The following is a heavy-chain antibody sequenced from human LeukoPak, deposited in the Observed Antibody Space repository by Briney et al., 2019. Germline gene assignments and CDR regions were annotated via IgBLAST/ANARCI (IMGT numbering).Heavy chain of an antibody. V-gene: IGHV4-34*01. CDR1: GGSFSGYY. Sequence: SETLSLTCAVYGGSFSGYYWSWIRQPPGKGLEWIGEIDHSGSTNYNPSLKSRVTISVDTSKNQFSLKLSSVTAADTAVYYCARHHRAIVVVIRLGNWFDPWGQGTLVTVSS. CDR3: ARHHRAIVVVIRLGNWFDP. J-gene: IGHJ5*02. D-gene: IGHD3-22*01. CDR2: IDHSGST.